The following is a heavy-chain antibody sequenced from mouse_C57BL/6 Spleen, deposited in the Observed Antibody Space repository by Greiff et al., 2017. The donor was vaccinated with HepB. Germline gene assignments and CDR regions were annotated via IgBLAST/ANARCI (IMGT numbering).Heavy chain of an antibody. J-gene: IGHJ1*03. CDR1: GFTFSSYA. V-gene: IGHV5-9-1*02. CDR3: TRAGRDYGSSYMYFDV. Sequence: DVMLVESGEGLVKPGGSLKLSCAASGFTFSSYAMSWVRQTPEKRLEWVAYISSGGDYIYYADTVKGRFTISRDNARNTLYLQMSSLKSEDTAMYYCTRAGRDYGSSYMYFDVWGTGTTVTVSS. D-gene: IGHD1-1*01. CDR2: ISSGGDYI.